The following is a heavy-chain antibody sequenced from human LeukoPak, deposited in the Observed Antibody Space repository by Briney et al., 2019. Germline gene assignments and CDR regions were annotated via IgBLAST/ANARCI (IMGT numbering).Heavy chain of an antibody. CDR3: ATSDTALTFFDY. CDR2: IYSGGST. J-gene: IGHJ4*02. D-gene: IGHD5-18*01. Sequence: GGSLRLSCAASGFTVSTNSMSWVRQAPGKGLEWVSLIYSGGSTYYADSVKGRFTISRDNSKNTLYLQMNSLRAEDTAVYYCATSDTALTFFDYWGQGTLVTVSS. V-gene: IGHV3-66*01. CDR1: GFTVSTNS.